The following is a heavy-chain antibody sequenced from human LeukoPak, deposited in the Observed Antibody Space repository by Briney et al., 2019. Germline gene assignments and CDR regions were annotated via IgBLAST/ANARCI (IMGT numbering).Heavy chain of an antibody. Sequence: PSETLSLTCTVSGGSISSYYWSWIRQPPGKGLEWIGYIYYSGSTNYNPSLKSRVTISVDTSKNQFSLKLSSVTAADTAVYYCARASAATFDYWGQGTLVTASS. V-gene: IGHV4-59*01. CDR1: GGSISSYY. D-gene: IGHD2-15*01. J-gene: IGHJ4*02. CDR2: IYYSGST. CDR3: ARASAATFDY.